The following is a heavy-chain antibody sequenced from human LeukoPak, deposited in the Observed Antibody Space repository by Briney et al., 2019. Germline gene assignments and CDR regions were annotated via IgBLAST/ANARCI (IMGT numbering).Heavy chain of an antibody. D-gene: IGHD3-22*01. Sequence: SETLSLTCTVSGGSISSSSYNWGWIRPPPGEGLEWVGSIYYSGSTYYNPSLKSRVTISVDTSKNQFSLKLSSVTAADTAVYYCARVVPYYYDSSGHFDYWGQGTLVTVSS. CDR3: ARVVPYYYDSSGHFDY. J-gene: IGHJ4*02. CDR1: GGSISSSSYN. V-gene: IGHV4-39*07. CDR2: IYYSGST.